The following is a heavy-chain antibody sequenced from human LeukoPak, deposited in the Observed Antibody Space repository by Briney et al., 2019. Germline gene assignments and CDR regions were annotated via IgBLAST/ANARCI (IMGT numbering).Heavy chain of an antibody. CDR2: ISSSSSYI. D-gene: IGHD1-26*01. Sequence: GGSLRLSCAASGFTFSSYWMSWVRQAPGKGLEWVSSISSSSSYIYYADSVKGRFTISRDNAKNSLYLQMNSLRAEDTAVYYCARDSIVGATNFDYWGQGTLVTVSS. CDR1: GFTFSSYW. CDR3: ARDSIVGATNFDY. J-gene: IGHJ4*02. V-gene: IGHV3-21*01.